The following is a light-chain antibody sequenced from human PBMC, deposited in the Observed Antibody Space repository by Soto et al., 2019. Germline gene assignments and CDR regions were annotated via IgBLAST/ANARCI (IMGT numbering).Light chain of an antibody. CDR2: AAS. V-gene: IGKV1-39*01. J-gene: IGKJ1*01. CDR3: QQSYNIPRAT. CDR1: QSISIY. Sequence: DIQMTQSPSPLSASVGDRVTITCRASQSISIYLNWYQQKPGKAPKVLIYAASSLQSGVPPRFSGSGSGTDFTLTISSLQPEDFATYFCQQSYNIPRATFGQGTKVDNK.